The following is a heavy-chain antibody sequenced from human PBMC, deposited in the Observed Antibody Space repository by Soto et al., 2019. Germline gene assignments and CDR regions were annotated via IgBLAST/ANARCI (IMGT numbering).Heavy chain of an antibody. D-gene: IGHD2-15*01. Sequence: QVQLVESGGGVVQPGRSLGLSCAASGFTFSSYAMHWVRQAPGKGLEWVAVISYDGSNKYYADSVKGRFTISRDNSKNTLYLQMNSLRAEDTAVYYCARPQTGGGYYYYYGMDVWGQGTTVTVSS. V-gene: IGHV3-30-3*01. J-gene: IGHJ6*02. CDR2: ISYDGSNK. CDR3: ARPQTGGGYYYYYGMDV. CDR1: GFTFSSYA.